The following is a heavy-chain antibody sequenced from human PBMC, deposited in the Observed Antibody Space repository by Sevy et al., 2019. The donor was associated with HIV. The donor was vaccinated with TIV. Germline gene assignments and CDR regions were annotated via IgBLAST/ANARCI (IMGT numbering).Heavy chain of an antibody. CDR3: HGDYDSSQLASYYYYGMDV. Sequence: GGSLRLSCAASGFTFSSYAMSWVRQAPGKGLEWVSTIRGSGGSTYYAVSVKGRFTISRDNSKNTLYLQMNSLRAEDTAVYYCHGDYDSSQLASYYYYGMDVWGQGTTVTVSS. CDR1: GFTFSSYA. D-gene: IGHD3-22*01. J-gene: IGHJ6*02. CDR2: IRGSGGST. V-gene: IGHV3-23*01.